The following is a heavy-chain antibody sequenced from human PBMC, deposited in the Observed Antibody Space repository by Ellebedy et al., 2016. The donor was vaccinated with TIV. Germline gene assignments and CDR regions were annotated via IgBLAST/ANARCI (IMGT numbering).Heavy chain of an antibody. J-gene: IGHJ5*02. D-gene: IGHD3-3*01. Sequence: GESLKISXEASGYTFTNYWIGWVRQTPGRGLEWMGSIYPDDSYVKYGSTFEGHVTISVDKSINTAYLQWSSLEASDTGRYFCMRLGRPGIRLLDYLSPWGQGTAVTVSA. CDR2: IYPDDSYV. CDR1: GYTFTNYW. V-gene: IGHV5-51*01. CDR3: MRLGRPGIRLLDYLSP.